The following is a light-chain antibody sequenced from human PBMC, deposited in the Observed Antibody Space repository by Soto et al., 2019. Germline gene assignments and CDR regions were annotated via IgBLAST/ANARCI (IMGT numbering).Light chain of an antibody. Sequence: EIVLTQSPGTLSLSPGERATLSCRASQSVSGSYLAWYQQKPGQAPSRLIYGASSRATGIPDRFSGSGSGTDFTLTISRLEPEDFAVYYCQQYGSSPRTFGQGTKLEIK. J-gene: IGKJ2*01. CDR1: QSVSGSY. CDR3: QQYGSSPRT. CDR2: GAS. V-gene: IGKV3-20*01.